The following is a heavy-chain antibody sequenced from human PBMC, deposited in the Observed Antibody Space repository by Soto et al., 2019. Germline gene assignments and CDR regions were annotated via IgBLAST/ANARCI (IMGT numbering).Heavy chain of an antibody. CDR3: AREKRITMVRGVHYYYYGMDV. J-gene: IGHJ6*02. Sequence: ASVKVSCKASGGTFSSYAISWVRQAPGQGLEWMGGIIPIFGTANYAQKFQGRVTITADESTSTAYMELSSLRSEDTAVYYCAREKRITMVRGVHYYYYGMDVWGQGTTVTVSS. D-gene: IGHD3-10*01. CDR2: IIPIFGTA. CDR1: GGTFSSYA. V-gene: IGHV1-69*13.